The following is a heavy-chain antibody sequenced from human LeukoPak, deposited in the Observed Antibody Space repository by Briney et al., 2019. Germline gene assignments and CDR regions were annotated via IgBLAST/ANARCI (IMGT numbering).Heavy chain of an antibody. D-gene: IGHD3-16*02. Sequence: GGSLRLSCAASGFTFSSYAMSWVRQAPGKGLEWVANIKQDGSEKYYVDSVKGRFTISRDNAKNSLYLQMNSLRAEDTAVYYCARALDDYVWGSYRYYYDYWGQGTLVTVSS. CDR3: ARALDDYVWGSYRYYYDY. CDR1: GFTFSSYA. V-gene: IGHV3-7*01. CDR2: IKQDGSEK. J-gene: IGHJ4*02.